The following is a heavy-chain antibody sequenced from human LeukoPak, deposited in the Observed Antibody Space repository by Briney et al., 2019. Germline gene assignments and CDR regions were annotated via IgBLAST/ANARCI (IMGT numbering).Heavy chain of an antibody. CDR3: TPAGGQATLYYMDV. D-gene: IGHD1-26*01. J-gene: IGHJ6*03. CDR2: IKSKTGGGTT. Sequence: GGSLRLSCAASGFTFSNAWMSWVRQAPGKGLEWVGRIKSKTGGGTTDYAAPVKGRFTISRDDSKNTLYLQMNSLKTEDTAVYYCTPAGGQATLYYMDVWGKGTTVTVSS. CDR1: GFTFSNAW. V-gene: IGHV3-15*01.